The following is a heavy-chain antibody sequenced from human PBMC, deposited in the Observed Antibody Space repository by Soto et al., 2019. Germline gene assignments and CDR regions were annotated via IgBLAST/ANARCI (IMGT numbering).Heavy chain of an antibody. D-gene: IGHD1-26*01. J-gene: IGHJ4*02. CDR1: GFTFSSYA. CDR2: ISGSGGST. V-gene: IGHV3-23*01. CDR3: AKRGSGSYFDY. Sequence: EVQLLESGGGWVQPGGSLRLSCAASGFTFSSYAMNWVRQAPGKGLEWVSVISGSGGSTYYADSVKGRFSISTDSSKNTLYLQMTSLSAEDTAVYYCAKRGSGSYFDYWGQGTLVTVSS.